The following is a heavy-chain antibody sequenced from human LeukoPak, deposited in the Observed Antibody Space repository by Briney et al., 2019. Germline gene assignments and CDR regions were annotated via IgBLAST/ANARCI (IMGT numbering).Heavy chain of an antibody. CDR3: AKVYSSSSRDAFDV. CDR1: GESFSGYY. D-gene: IGHD6-6*01. V-gene: IGHV4-34*01. J-gene: IGHJ3*01. Sequence: SETLSLTCAVYGESFSGYYWSWVRQSPGKGLEWIGEINHSGSTNYNSSLKSRVTISVDTSKSQFSLRLSSVTAADTAVYYCAKVYSSSSRDAFDVRGQGTMVTVSS. CDR2: INHSGST.